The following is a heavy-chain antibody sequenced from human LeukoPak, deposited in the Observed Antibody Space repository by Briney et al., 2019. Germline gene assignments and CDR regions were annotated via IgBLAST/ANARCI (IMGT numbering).Heavy chain of an antibody. Sequence: GGYLRLYGAGSGFTCSSYARRWVRQAPGKGLEGGSAISGSGGSTEYADSVKGRFTISRDNSKNTLYLQMNSLRAEDTAVYYCAKETTGMDVWGQGTTVTVSS. V-gene: IGHV3-23*01. CDR1: GFTCSSYA. D-gene: IGHD1-7*01. CDR3: AKETTGMDV. J-gene: IGHJ6*02. CDR2: ISGSGGST.